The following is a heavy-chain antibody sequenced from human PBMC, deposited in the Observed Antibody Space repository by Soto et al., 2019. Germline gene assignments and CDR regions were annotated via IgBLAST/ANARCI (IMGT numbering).Heavy chain of an antibody. CDR2: ISGTGGSK. CDR3: AKDRGYSGYDMYYFEY. CDR1: GFTFTSYA. J-gene: IGHJ4*02. Sequence: GGSLRLSCAASGFTFTSYAMSWVRQAPGKGLEWASAISGTGGSKYYADSVKGRFTISRDNSKNTLYLQMNSLRAEDTAVYYCAKDRGYSGYDMYYFEYWGQGSPVTVSS. V-gene: IGHV3-23*01. D-gene: IGHD5-12*01.